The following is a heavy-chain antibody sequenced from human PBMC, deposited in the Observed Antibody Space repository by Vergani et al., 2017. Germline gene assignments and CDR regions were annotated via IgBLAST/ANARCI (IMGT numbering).Heavy chain of an antibody. D-gene: IGHD5-12*01. CDR2: VSGSSATP. V-gene: IGHV3-23*04. Sequence: GQLVESGGGLVQPGGSLRLSCEASGFSFPGYAMSWVRQAPGKGLEWGSSVSGSSATPYYADSVKGRFIISRDNSKNTLHLQMNSLRADDTAVYYCTKGSRGYTGYFFDYWGQGTLATVSS. J-gene: IGHJ4*02. CDR3: TKGSRGYTGYFFDY. CDR1: GFSFPGYA.